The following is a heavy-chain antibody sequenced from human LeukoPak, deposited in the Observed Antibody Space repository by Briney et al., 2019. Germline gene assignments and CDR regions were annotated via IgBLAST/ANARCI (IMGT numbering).Heavy chain of an antibody. J-gene: IGHJ4*02. CDR1: GFTFSTYD. V-gene: IGHV3-48*03. Sequence: GGSLRLSCTASGFTFSTYDMHWVRQAPGKGMEWVAYISGNGGSISYADSVRGRFSIYRDNPADSLYLQMNSLRPGDTSFYYCAGFGLESGYWGLGTLVTVSS. CDR2: ISGNGGSI. D-gene: IGHD3/OR15-3a*01. CDR3: AGFGLESGY.